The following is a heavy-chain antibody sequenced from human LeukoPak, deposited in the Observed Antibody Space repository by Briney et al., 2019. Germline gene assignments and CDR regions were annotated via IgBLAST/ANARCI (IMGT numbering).Heavy chain of an antibody. CDR3: AREDAEQMDNSFDI. CDR2: IYHSGST. V-gene: IGHV4-38-2*02. Sequence: KPSETLSLTCTVSGYSISSGYYWGWIRQSPGKGLEWIGSIYHSGSTYYNPSLKSRVIISVDTSKNQFSLKLRSVTAADTAVYYCAREDAEQMDNSFDIWGQGTMVTVSS. CDR1: GYSISSGYY. D-gene: IGHD5-24*01. J-gene: IGHJ3*02.